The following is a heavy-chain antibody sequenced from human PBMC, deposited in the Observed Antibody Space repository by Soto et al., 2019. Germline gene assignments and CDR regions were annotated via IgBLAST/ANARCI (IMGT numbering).Heavy chain of an antibody. CDR3: ARAYYGGNSRYFDY. D-gene: IGHD4-17*01. CDR1: GVSISSGDYY. Sequence: SETLSLTCTVSGVSISSGDYYWSWIRQPPGKGLEWIGYIYYSGSTYYNPSLKSRVTISVDTSKNQFSLKLSSVTAADTAVYYCARAYYGGNSRYFDYWGQGNLVTVSS. CDR2: IYYSGST. J-gene: IGHJ4*02. V-gene: IGHV4-30-4*01.